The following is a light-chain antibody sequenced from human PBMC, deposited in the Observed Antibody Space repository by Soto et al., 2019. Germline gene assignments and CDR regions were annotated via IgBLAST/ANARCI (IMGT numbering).Light chain of an antibody. CDR2: RAS. Sequence: DIGMTPSPDSLAVSLGEGATINCKSSQSVVYNKSNNNYLAWYQQKPGQPPKLLIYRASTRGSGAPDRFSGSGSGTDFTLTINNLLAEDVAVYHCQQYYSRPWTFGQGTKVEIK. V-gene: IGKV4-1*01. CDR1: QSVVYNKSNNNY. J-gene: IGKJ1*01. CDR3: QQYYSRPWT.